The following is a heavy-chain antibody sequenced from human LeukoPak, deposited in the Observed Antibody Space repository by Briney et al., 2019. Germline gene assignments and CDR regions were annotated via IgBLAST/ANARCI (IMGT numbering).Heavy chain of an antibody. CDR3: ARGLSIAAAGTGYAFDI. Sequence: SETLSLTCAVYGGPFSGYYWSWIRQPPGKGLEWIGEINHSGSTNYNPSLKSRVTMSVDTSKNQFSLKVSSVTAADTAVYYCARGLSIAAAGTGYAFDIWGQGTMVTVSS. J-gene: IGHJ3*02. D-gene: IGHD6-13*01. CDR2: INHSGST. CDR1: GGPFSGYY. V-gene: IGHV4-34*01.